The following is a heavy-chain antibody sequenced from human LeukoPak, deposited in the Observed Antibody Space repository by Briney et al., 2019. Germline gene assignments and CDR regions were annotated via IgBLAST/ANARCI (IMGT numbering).Heavy chain of an antibody. CDR3: ARSSGHSYGDFDY. Sequence: ASETLSLTCSVSRVSITSNYWSWIRQPPGKGREWLGYTHHSGASSYNPSLKSRSTMSLDTSNNQFSLKLSFAPTADTAAYYCARSSGHSYGDFDYWRQGNLVTVCS. D-gene: IGHD5-18*01. J-gene: IGHJ4*02. V-gene: IGHV4-59*01. CDR2: THHSGAS. CDR1: RVSITSNY.